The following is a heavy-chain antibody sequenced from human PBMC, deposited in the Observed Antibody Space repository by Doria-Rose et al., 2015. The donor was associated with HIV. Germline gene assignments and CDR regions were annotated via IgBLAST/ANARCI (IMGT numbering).Heavy chain of an antibody. J-gene: IGHJ4*02. V-gene: IGHV2-26*01. D-gene: IGHD6-13*01. Sequence: SGPVLVKPTETLTLTCTVSGVSLSSPGMGVSWIRQPPGQALEWLAQTFSDDERSYKTSLKSRLTSSRGTSKSQVVLTMTDMDPVDTATYYCARIKSSRWYHKYYFDFWGQGTLVIVSA. CDR1: GVSLSSPGMG. CDR3: ARIKSSRWYHKYYFDF. CDR2: TFSDDER.